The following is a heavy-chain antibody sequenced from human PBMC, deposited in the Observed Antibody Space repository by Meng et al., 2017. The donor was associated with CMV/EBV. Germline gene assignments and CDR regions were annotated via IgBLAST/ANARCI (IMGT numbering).Heavy chain of an antibody. CDR1: GFTFSDYY. J-gene: IGHJ6*02. CDR2: ISSSGSTI. CDR3: TRARPLTFRPYYDGMDV. D-gene: IGHD1-14*01. Sequence: GESLKISCAASGFTFSDYYMSWIRQAPGKGLEWVSYISSSGSTIYYADSVKGRFTISRDNAKNSLYLQMNSLRAEDTAVYYCTRARPLTFRPYYDGMDVWGQGTAVTVSS. V-gene: IGHV3-11*04.